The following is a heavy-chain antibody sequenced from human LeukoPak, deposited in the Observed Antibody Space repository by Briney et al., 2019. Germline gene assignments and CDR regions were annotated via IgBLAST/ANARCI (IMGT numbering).Heavy chain of an antibody. CDR1: GFTFSSYA. J-gene: IGHJ4*02. CDR2: ISRGGGTK. CDR3: AKDVEYCSSTSCTYYFAY. Sequence: GGSLRLSCAASGFTFSSYAMSWVRQAPGKGLEWVSAISRGGGTKFYAASVKGRFTVSRDNSKNMLYLQMNSLKAEDTAIYYCAKDVEYCSSTSCTYYFAYWGQGALVAVSS. V-gene: IGHV3-23*01. D-gene: IGHD2-2*01.